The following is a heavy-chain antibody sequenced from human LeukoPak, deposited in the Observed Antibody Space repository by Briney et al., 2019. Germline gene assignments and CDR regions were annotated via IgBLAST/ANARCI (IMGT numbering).Heavy chain of an antibody. CDR3: ARDPEYYDSSGYCDY. V-gene: IGHV3-21*01. CDR1: GFTFSSYS. J-gene: IGHJ4*02. Sequence: GGSLRLSCAAAGFTFSSYSMDWVRQAPGKGLEWVSSISSSSSYIYYADSVKGRFTISRDNAKNSLYLQMNSLRAEDTAVYYCARDPEYYDSSGYCDYWGQGTLVTVSS. CDR2: ISSSSSYI. D-gene: IGHD3-22*01.